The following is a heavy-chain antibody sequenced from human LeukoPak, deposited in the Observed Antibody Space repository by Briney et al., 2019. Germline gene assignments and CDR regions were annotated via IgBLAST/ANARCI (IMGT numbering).Heavy chain of an antibody. D-gene: IGHD2-2*01. CDR3: ARDSGYQLLRWGSTEFDY. V-gene: IGHV3-48*04. CDR1: GFTFSSYS. Sequence: GGSLRLSCAASGFTFSSYSMNWVRQAPGNGLEWVSYISSSSSTIYYADSVKGRFTISRDNAKNSLYLQMNSLRAEDTAVYYCARDSGYQLLRWGSTEFDYWGQGTLVTVSS. J-gene: IGHJ4*02. CDR2: ISSSSSTI.